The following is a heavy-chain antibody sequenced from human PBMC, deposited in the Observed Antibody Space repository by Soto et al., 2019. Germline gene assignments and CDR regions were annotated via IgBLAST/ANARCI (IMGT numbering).Heavy chain of an antibody. J-gene: IGHJ6*02. D-gene: IGHD3-10*01. V-gene: IGHV1-2*04. CDR1: GYTFTGYY. CDR2: INPNSGGT. CDR3: AREERGSGSYYNIYYYYGMDV. Sequence: ASVKLSCNASGYTFTGYYMHWVRQAPGQGLEWMGWINPNSGGTNYAQKFQGWVTMTRDTSISTAYMELSRLRSDDTAVYYCAREERGSGSYYNIYYYYGMDVWGQGTTVTVSS.